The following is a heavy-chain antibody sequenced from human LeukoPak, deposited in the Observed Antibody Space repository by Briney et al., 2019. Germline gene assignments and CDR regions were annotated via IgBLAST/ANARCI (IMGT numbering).Heavy chain of an antibody. Sequence: ASVKVSCKASGYTFTTYGISWVRQAPGQGLEWMGWISAYNGNTNYAQRLQGRVTMTTDTSTSTAYMELRSLRSDDTAVYYCAKDGTVTSGGPAYYYHYGMDVWGQGTTVTVSS. CDR3: AKDGTVTSGGPAYYYHYGMDV. V-gene: IGHV1-18*01. CDR2: ISAYNGNT. CDR1: GYTFTTYG. J-gene: IGHJ6*02. D-gene: IGHD4-17*01.